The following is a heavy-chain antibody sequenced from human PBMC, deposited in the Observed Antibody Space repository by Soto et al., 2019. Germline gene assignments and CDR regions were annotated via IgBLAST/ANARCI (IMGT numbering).Heavy chain of an antibody. J-gene: IGHJ6*03. V-gene: IGHV1-8*01. CDR2: MNPNSGNT. CDR1: GYTFTSYD. D-gene: IGHD3-3*01. CDR3: ARGGAYYDFWSGGGGYYYMDV. Sequence: ASVKVSCKASGYTFTSYDINWVRQATGQGLEWMGWMNPNSGNTGYAQKFQGRVTMTRNTSISTAYMELSSLRSEDTAVYYCARGGAYYDFWSGGGGYYYMDVWGKGTTVAVS.